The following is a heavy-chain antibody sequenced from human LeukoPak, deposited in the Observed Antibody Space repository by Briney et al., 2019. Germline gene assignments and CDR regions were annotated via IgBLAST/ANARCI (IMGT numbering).Heavy chain of an antibody. CDR3: ARAHDFWSGYYDFGWFDP. J-gene: IGHJ5*02. V-gene: IGHV1-18*01. CDR1: GYTFTSYG. CDR2: ISAYNGNT. Sequence: ASVKVSCKASGYTFTSYGISWVRQAPGQGLEWMGWISAYNGNTNYAQKLQGRVTMTTDTSTSTAYMELRSLRSDDTAVYYCARAHDFWSGYYDFGWFDPWGQGTLVTVCS. D-gene: IGHD3-3*01.